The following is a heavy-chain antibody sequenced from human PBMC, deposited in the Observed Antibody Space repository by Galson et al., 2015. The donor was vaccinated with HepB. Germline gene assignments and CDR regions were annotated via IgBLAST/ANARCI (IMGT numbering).Heavy chain of an antibody. CDR2: IKQDESEK. Sequence: SMRLSGAVSGFNFSRYGKTWVRQAPGKGLEWGANIKQDESEKYYVDSVKGRFTSSRDNAKNSLYLQMSSPRAEDTAVYFCARRIDRQAIDYWGQGILVTVSS. CDR1: GFNFSRYG. J-gene: IGHJ4*02. CDR3: ARRIDRQAIDY. V-gene: IGHV3-7*01.